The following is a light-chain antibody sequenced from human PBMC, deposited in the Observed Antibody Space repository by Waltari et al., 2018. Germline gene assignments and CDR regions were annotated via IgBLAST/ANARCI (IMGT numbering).Light chain of an antibody. J-gene: IGKJ1*01. V-gene: IGKV2-30*02. CDR3: MQGTHWPPWT. Sequence: DVVMTQSPLSLSVTLGQPASISCKSSQSLVHSDGKTYLNWYQQRPGQSPRRLLYKVSNRDAGVPDRFSGSESGTDFTLKISRVEAEDVGVYYCMQGTHWPPWTFGQGTKAEIK. CDR1: QSLVHSDGKTY. CDR2: KVS.